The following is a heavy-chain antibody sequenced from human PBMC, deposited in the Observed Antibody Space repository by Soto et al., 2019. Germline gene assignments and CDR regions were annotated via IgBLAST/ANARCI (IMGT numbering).Heavy chain of an antibody. CDR1: GGSISSYY. CDR2: IYYSGST. J-gene: IGHJ6*03. D-gene: IGHD2-2*01. Sequence: SETLSLTCTVSGGSISSYYWSWVRQPPGKGLEWIGYIYYSGSTNYNPSPKSRDPISVDTSKNQFSLKLSAVAAADTAVDYCARFAVVVPTAMWLADYYYYYMGVWGKGTTVTVSS. V-gene: IGHV4-59*01. CDR3: ARFAVVVPTAMWLADYYYYYMGV.